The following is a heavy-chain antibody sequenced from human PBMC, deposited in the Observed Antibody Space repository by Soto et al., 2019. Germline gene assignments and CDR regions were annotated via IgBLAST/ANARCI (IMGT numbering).Heavy chain of an antibody. CDR2: IYYSGST. D-gene: IGHD3-22*01. Sequence: SETLSLTCTVSGGSISSGDYYWSWIRQPPGKGLEWIGYIYYSGSTYYNPSLKSRVTISVDTSKNQFSLKLSSVTAADTAVYYCARDYDSSGYYYLDYWGKGTLVTVSS. J-gene: IGHJ4*02. CDR3: ARDYDSSGYYYLDY. CDR1: GGSISSGDYY. V-gene: IGHV4-30-4*01.